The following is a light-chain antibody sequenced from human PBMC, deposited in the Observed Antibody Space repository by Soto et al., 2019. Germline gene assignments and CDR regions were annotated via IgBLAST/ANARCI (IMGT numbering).Light chain of an antibody. Sequence: DIQMTQSPSTPSASVGDRVTVTCRASQDIGSWLAWYQQKPGQAPTLLIFDASNLEDGVPSRFSAGGSGTEFTLTITSLQPDDFATYYCQQYDTYLWTFGQGTKVEVK. V-gene: IGKV1-5*01. CDR1: QDIGSW. J-gene: IGKJ1*01. CDR2: DAS. CDR3: QQYDTYLWT.